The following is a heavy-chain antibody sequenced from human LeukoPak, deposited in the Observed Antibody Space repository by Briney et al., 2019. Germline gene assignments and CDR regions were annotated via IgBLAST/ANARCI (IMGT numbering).Heavy chain of an antibody. J-gene: IGHJ5*02. D-gene: IGHD6-19*01. CDR3: ARKSSGWSRWFDP. CDR1: GGSFSGYY. CDR2: TNHSGST. Sequence: PSETLSLTCAVYGGSFSGYYWSWIRQPPGKGLEWIGETNHSGSTNYNPSLKSRVTISVDTSKNQFSLKLSSVTAADTAVYYCARKSSGWSRWFDPWGQGTLVTVSS. V-gene: IGHV4-34*01.